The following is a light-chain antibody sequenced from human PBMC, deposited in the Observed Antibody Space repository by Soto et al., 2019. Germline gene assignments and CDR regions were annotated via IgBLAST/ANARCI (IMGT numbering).Light chain of an antibody. CDR1: QSLSSIY. CDR3: QQYDSSPST. Sequence: EVVLTQSPGTLSWSSGGRCTLSCRASQSLSSIYLAWYQQKHGQAHRXXIYGASSRATGIPDRFSGSGSGTDLTITISGLEPEDGEVYFGQQYDSSPSTFGGGTKVDIK. J-gene: IGKJ4*01. V-gene: IGKV3-20*01. CDR2: GAS.